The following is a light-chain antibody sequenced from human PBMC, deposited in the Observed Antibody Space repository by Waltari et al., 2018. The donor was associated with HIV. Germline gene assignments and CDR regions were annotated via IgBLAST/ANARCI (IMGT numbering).Light chain of an antibody. J-gene: IGLJ2*01. CDR2: DDD. CDR3: YSTDSAGNHGL. Sequence: SYELTQPPSVSVSPGQTARITCSGDALPQKYTYCYQQKSGQAPVLGIHDDDKRPYGVSPRFSASTSGTMATLTITGAQEDDTCDYYCYSTDSAGNHGLFGGGTKVTVL. CDR1: ALPQKY. V-gene: IGLV3-10*01.